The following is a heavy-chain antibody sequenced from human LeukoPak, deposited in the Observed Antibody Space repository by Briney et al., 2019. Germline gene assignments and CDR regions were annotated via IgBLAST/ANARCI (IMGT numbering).Heavy chain of an antibody. J-gene: IGHJ4*02. CDR2: ISSRINII. D-gene: IGHD5-24*01. V-gene: IGHV3-48*02. CDR1: GFTFSSYS. CDR3: VATRNGYNLCDY. Sequence: PGGSLRLSCAASGFTFSSYSMNWVRQAPGKGLEWVSYISSRINIIYYAESVKGRFTISRDNAQNSLYLQMNSLRDDDTAVYYCVATRNGYNLCDYWGQGTLVTVSS.